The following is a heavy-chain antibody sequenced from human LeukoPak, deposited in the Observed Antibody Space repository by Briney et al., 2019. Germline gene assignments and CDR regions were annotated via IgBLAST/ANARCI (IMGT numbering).Heavy chain of an antibody. V-gene: IGHV4-59*01. J-gene: IGHJ6*02. Sequence: SETLSLTCTVSGGSISAYCWSWIRQPPGKGLEWIAYLCNSGSTNYNPSLKSRVTISVDTSKNQFSLKLSSVTAADTAVYYCARDPRTLEYGMDVWGQGTTVTVSS. CDR3: ARDPRTLEYGMDV. CDR2: LCNSGST. CDR1: GGSISAYC. D-gene: IGHD1-1*01.